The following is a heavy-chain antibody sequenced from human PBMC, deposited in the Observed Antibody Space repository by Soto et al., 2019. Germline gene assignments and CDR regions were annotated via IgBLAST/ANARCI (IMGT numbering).Heavy chain of an antibody. J-gene: IGHJ4*02. V-gene: IGHV3-9*01. CDR3: AKPGGPYFDWQYYFDY. CDR1: GFTFDDYG. CDR2: ISWNSGSR. D-gene: IGHD3-9*01. Sequence: EVQLVESGGGLVQPGWSLRLSCAASGFTFDDYGMHWVRQAPGKGLEWVSGISWNSGSRGYADSVKGRFTISRDNAKNSLYLQMSSLRAEDTALYYCAKPGGPYFDWQYYFDYWGQGTLVTVSS.